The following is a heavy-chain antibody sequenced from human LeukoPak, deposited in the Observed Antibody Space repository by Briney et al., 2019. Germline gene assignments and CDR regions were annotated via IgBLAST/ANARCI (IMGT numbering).Heavy chain of an antibody. CDR3: AKDGAGSYHFDY. CDR2: ISYDGSNK. Sequence: GGSPRLSCAASGFTFSSYGMHWVRQAPDKGLEWVAVISYDGSNKYYADSVKGRFTISRDNSKNTLYLQMNSLRAEDTAVYYCAKDGAGSYHFDYWGQGTLVTVSS. CDR1: GFTFSSYG. V-gene: IGHV3-30*18. D-gene: IGHD1-26*01. J-gene: IGHJ4*02.